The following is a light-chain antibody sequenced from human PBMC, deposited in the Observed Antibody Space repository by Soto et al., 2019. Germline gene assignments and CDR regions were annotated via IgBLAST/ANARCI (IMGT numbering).Light chain of an antibody. CDR3: CSFAGSTSFYV. J-gene: IGLJ1*01. Sequence: QSALTQPASVAGSSGQSITVSCTGTSSDFGTSNFVSWYQLHPGKAPRLLIYEGSKRPSGVSSRFSGSKSGNTASLTISGLQAEDEADYYCCSFAGSTSFYVFGTGTKVTVL. CDR2: EGS. CDR1: SSDFGTSNF. V-gene: IGLV2-23*01.